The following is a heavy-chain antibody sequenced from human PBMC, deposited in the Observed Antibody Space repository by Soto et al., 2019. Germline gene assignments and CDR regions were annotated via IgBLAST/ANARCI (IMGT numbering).Heavy chain of an antibody. CDR2: IAYDGSLT. CDR3: AKAATQFYSSSLYSLDV. J-gene: IGHJ6*02. Sequence: VGSLRLSCAASWFTFRHFGFHWVRQAPGKGLEWVGLIAYDGSLTYYTDSVKGRFTISSDNSEGTVYLEMNGLRPDDTAVYYCAKAATQFYSSSLYSLDVWGPGTTVTVSS. D-gene: IGHD2-2*02. V-gene: IGHV3-30*02. CDR1: WFTFRHFG.